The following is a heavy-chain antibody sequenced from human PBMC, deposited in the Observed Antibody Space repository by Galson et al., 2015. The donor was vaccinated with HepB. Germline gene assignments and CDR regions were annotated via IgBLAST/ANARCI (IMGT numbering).Heavy chain of an antibody. D-gene: IGHD2-2*01. V-gene: IGHV1-3*01. CDR2: INAGNGNT. CDR1: GYTFTSYA. Sequence: SVKVSCKASGYTFTSYAMRWVRQAPGQRLEWMGWINAGNGNTRYSQKFQGRVTITRDTSASTAYMELSSLRSEDTAVYYCARDLGDIVVVPAAGGFDYWGQGTLVTVSS. J-gene: IGHJ4*02. CDR3: ARDLGDIVVVPAAGGFDY.